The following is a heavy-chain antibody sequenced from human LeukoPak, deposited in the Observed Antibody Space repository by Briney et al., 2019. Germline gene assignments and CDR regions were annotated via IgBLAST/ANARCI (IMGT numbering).Heavy chain of an antibody. CDR2: ISWNSGSI. Sequence: PGGSLRLSCAASGFTFDDYAMHWVRQAPGEGLEWVSGISWNSGSIGYADSVKGRFTISRDNAKSSLYLQMNSLRAEDTALYYCAKDPRRIAVAGAYFDYWGQGTLVTVSS. J-gene: IGHJ4*02. D-gene: IGHD6-19*01. V-gene: IGHV3-9*01. CDR3: AKDPRRIAVAGAYFDY. CDR1: GFTFDDYA.